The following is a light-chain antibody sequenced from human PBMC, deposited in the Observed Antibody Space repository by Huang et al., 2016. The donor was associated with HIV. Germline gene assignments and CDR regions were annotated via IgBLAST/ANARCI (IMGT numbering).Light chain of an antibody. CDR2: GAS. CDR3: HQYNNWPPAWT. J-gene: IGKJ1*01. V-gene: IGKV3-15*01. CDR1: QSIGDN. Sequence: EIVVTQSPATVSVSPGGRATLSCRASQSIGDNVAWYQQKPGQAPKLLLYGASMRATGIPARVSGSGSGTEFTLTISSLQSEDFAVYYCHQYNNWPPAWTFGQGTKVEIK.